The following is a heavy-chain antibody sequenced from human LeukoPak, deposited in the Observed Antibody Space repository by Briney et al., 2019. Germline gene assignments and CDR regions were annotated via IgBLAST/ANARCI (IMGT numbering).Heavy chain of an antibody. J-gene: IGHJ4*02. D-gene: IGHD2-8*01. CDR3: AKDGLMRFFDY. CDR2: ISNDGNNK. V-gene: IGHV3-30*18. Sequence: GRSLRLSCAASGFIFSSYDMYWVRQAPGKGLEWVEVISNDGNNKQYADSVKGRFTISRDNSKNTLYLQMNSLRADDTAVYHCAKDGLMRFFDYWGQGTLVTVSS. CDR1: GFIFSSYD.